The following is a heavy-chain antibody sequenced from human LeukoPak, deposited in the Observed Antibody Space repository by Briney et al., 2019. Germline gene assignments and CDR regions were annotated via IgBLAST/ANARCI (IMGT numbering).Heavy chain of an antibody. CDR1: GFTFSSYS. J-gene: IGHJ4*02. V-gene: IGHV3-21*01. D-gene: IGHD2-15*01. CDR2: IGSTGAYI. CDR3: ARDRWELLRSVDY. Sequence: GGSLRLSCAASGFTFSSYSMNWVRQAPGKGLEWLSSIGSTGAYIFYADSVRGRFTISRDNAKNSLYLQMNSLRAEDAAIYYCARDRWELLRSVDYWGQGTLVAVSS.